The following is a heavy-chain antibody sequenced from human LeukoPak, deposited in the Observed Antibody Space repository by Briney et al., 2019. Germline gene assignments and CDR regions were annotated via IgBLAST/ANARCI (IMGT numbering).Heavy chain of an antibody. CDR2: IYYSGRT. CDR1: GGSISSFY. V-gene: IGHV4-59*07. D-gene: IGHD1-1*01. Sequence: SDTLSLTCVVSGGSISSFYWSWIRQPPGGGVECIGYIYYSGRTNYNPSLKSRVTISVDTSKNQFSLKLSSVTAADTAVYYCARHGTSGTNLNWFDPWGQGTLVTVSS. J-gene: IGHJ5*02. CDR3: ARHGTSGTNLNWFDP.